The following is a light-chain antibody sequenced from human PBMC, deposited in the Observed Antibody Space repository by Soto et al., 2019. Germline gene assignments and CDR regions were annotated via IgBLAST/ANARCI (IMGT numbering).Light chain of an antibody. J-gene: IGKJ4*01. CDR3: QQYGSTLT. CDR1: QSFPNGY. CDR2: GAF. V-gene: IGKV3-20*01. Sequence: VLTTSPGTLSLSSGDRATLSCRASQSFPNGYLAWWPQNPGRAPSPLICGAFNRAPRIPDTFRASGSGTDFTLTTSRLQPEDFAVYYCQQYGSTLTFGGGTKVDIK.